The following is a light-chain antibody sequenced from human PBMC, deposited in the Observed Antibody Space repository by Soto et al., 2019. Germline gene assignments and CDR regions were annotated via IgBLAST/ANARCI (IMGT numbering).Light chain of an antibody. CDR3: QHFGGTTFT. V-gene: IGKV3-20*01. CDR1: QSVSSSY. J-gene: IGKJ5*01. Sequence: EIVLTQSPGTLSLSPGEGATLPCRASQSVSSSYIAWYQQRPGQTPSLLIYGASTRATGIPDRFSGSGSGTHFTLTISRLEPGDFAVYYCQHFGGTTFTFGQGTRLEI. CDR2: GAS.